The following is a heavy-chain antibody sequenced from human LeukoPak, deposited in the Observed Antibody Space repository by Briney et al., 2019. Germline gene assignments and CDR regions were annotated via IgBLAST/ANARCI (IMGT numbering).Heavy chain of an antibody. Sequence: PSETLSLTCTVSGGSISSYYWSWIRQPPGKGLEWIGYIYYSGSTNYNPSLKSRVTISVDTSKNQFSLKLSSVTAADTAVYYCARVVGRHWLRYPFYYYYYMDVWGKGTTVTVSS. CDR1: GGSISSYY. V-gene: IGHV4-59*01. J-gene: IGHJ6*03. CDR3: ARVVGRHWLRYPFYYYYYMDV. D-gene: IGHD5-12*01. CDR2: IYYSGST.